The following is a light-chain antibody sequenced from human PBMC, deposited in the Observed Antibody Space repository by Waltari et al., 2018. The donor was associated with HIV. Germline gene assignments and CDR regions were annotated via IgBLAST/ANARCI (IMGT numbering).Light chain of an antibody. CDR2: GKN. CDR3: NSRDSSGKRV. V-gene: IGLV3-19*01. J-gene: IGLJ3*02. CDR1: SLRSYY. Sequence: SSELTQDPAVSVALGQTVRITCQGDSLRSYYARWYQQKPGQAPVLVIDGKNNRPSGIPDRFSGSSSGNTASLTITGAQAEDEADYYCNSRDSSGKRVFGGGTKLTVL.